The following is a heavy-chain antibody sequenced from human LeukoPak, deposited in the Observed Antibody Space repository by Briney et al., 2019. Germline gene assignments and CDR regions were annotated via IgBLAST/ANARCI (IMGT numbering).Heavy chain of an antibody. D-gene: IGHD1-26*01. Sequence: SETLSLTCTVSGGSINSSSYYWSWIRQPPGKGVEWIAHIYNGVNTNYNPSLKSRVTISVDTSKNQFSLRLNSVTAADTAVYYCARSRAFNSGAFDPWGQGSLVTVSS. CDR1: GGSINSSSYY. CDR3: ARSRAFNSGAFDP. V-gene: IGHV4-61*01. J-gene: IGHJ5*02. CDR2: IYNGVNT.